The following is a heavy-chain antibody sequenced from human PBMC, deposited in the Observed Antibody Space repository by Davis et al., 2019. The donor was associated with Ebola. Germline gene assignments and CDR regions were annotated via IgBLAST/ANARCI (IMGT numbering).Heavy chain of an antibody. CDR1: GYTFTSYG. D-gene: IGHD6-13*01. V-gene: IGHV1-18*04. Sequence: AASVKVSCKASGYTFTSYGISWVRQAPGQGLEWMGWISAYHGTINYAQKLQGRVTLTTDTSTSTAYMELRSLRSDDTAVYYCARDLYISSWYPDVFDIWGQGTMVTVSS. CDR3: ARDLYISSWYPDVFDI. CDR2: ISAYHGTI. J-gene: IGHJ3*02.